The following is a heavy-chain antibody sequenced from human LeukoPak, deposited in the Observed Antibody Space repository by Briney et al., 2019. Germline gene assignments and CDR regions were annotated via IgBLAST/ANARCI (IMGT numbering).Heavy chain of an antibody. J-gene: IGHJ3*01. CDR1: GGSFSSGSYY. Sequence: SQTLSLTCTVSGGSFSSGSYYWSWLRQQPVKGLEWIGYISFTGTTYYALSLKSRVRTSSGSFKNQSTRNLRSVSATDAAVYFFASSVEDVKDAFDVWGQGTLVTVSS. V-gene: IGHV4-31*03. D-gene: IGHD3-10*01. CDR2: ISFTGTT. CDR3: ASSVEDVKDAFDV.